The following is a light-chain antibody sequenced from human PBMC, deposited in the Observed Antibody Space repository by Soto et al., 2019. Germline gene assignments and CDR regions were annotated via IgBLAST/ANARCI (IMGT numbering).Light chain of an antibody. CDR2: DAT. CDR1: QTIDSW. CDR3: QQYNRLIT. V-gene: IGKV1-5*01. J-gene: IGKJ5*01. Sequence: TDSPSILSASMGDSVTITCRASQTIDSWVAWYQQKPGKAPKLLVYDATSLESGVSSRLSGSGYGTDFTLSINNLQPDDFATYYCQQYNRLITFGQGTRLEIK.